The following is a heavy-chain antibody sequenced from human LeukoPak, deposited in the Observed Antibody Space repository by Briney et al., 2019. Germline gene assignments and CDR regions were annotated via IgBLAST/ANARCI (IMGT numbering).Heavy chain of an antibody. CDR3: ARGGAYGSGNHYRGGAFDI. CDR1: GFTFSNYA. Sequence: GGSLRLSCAASGFTFSNYAMSWVRQAPGKGLEWVSATSGTGGSTYYADSVKGRFTISRDNSRNTLYLQMNSLRAEDTAVYYCARGGAYGSGNHYRGGAFDIWGQGTMVTVSS. D-gene: IGHD3-10*01. J-gene: IGHJ3*02. CDR2: TSGTGGST. V-gene: IGHV3-23*01.